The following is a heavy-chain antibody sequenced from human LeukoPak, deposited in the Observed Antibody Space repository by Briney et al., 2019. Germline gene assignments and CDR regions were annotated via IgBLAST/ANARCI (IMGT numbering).Heavy chain of an antibody. CDR1: GGSISSRSYY. J-gene: IGHJ5*02. Sequence: KPSETLSLTCTVSGGSISSRSYYWGWIRQPPGKGLEWIGSTYYSGSTYYNPSLKSRVTISVDTSKNQFSLKLSSVTAADTAVYYCARREVRGANNWFDPWGQGTLVTVSS. CDR3: ARREVRGANNWFDP. V-gene: IGHV4-39*01. CDR2: TYYSGST. D-gene: IGHD3-10*01.